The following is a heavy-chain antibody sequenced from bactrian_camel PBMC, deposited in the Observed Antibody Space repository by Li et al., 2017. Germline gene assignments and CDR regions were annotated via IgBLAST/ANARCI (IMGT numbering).Heavy chain of an antibody. V-gene: IGHV3S66*01. J-gene: IGHJ4*01. CDR1: AYIPANVR. Sequence: VQLVESGGGSVQAGGSLRLSCAFDAYIPANVRMAWFRQAPGKDREGLAVLWIGGATTTYADSVKGRFIITRDKAKDLVYLQMNGLQPEDTGMYYCAADWAPTDWTTCMGWVAGSGYWGPGTQVTVS. CDR3: AADWAPTDWTTCMGWVAGSGY. D-gene: IGHD5*01. CDR2: LWIGGATT.